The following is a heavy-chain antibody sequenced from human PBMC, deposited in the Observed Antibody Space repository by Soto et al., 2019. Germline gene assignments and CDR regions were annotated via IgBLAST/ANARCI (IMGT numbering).Heavy chain of an antibody. CDR1: GYSFTSYA. Sequence: ASEKVSSKTSGYSFTSYAMHWVRQAPGQRLEWMGWINAGNGNTKYSQKFQGRVTITRDTSASTAYMELSSLRSEVTAVYYCATNERRDFWSGYCVYWGQGTLVTVSS. CDR3: ATNERRDFWSGYCVY. CDR2: INAGNGNT. V-gene: IGHV1-3*01. D-gene: IGHD3-3*01. J-gene: IGHJ4*02.